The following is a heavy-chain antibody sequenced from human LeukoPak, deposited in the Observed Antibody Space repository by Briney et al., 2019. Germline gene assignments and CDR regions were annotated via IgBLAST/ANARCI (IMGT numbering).Heavy chain of an antibody. D-gene: IGHD5-18*01. CDR3: ARDHFTAGFDP. Sequence: TSETLSLTCTVSGGSISSYYWSWIRQPPGKGLEWIGYIYYSGSTNYNPSLKSRVTISVDTSKNQFSLKLSSVTAADTAVYYCARDHFTAGFDPWGQGTLVTVSS. CDR2: IYYSGST. J-gene: IGHJ5*02. CDR1: GGSISSYY. V-gene: IGHV4-59*01.